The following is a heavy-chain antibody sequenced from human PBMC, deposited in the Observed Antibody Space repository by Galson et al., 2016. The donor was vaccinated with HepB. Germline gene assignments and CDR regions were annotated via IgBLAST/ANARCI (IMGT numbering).Heavy chain of an antibody. J-gene: IGHJ6*02. CDR3: AKCFGDGWVMNV. CDR1: GFTFGNFV. CDR2: ISGSGNNT. D-gene: IGHD5-24*01. V-gene: IGHV3-23*01. Sequence: SLRLSCAASGFTFGNFVMHWVRQAPGKGLEWVSSISGSGNNTYHADSVKGRFTISRDNSKDTVFLQMNSLKADDTAVYYCAKCFGDGWVMNVWGQGTTVTVSS.